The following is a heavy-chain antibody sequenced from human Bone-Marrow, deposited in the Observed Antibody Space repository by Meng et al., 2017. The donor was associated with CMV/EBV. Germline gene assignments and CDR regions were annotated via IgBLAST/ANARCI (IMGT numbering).Heavy chain of an antibody. CDR1: GFTFINHA. CDR2: ISDSGSNT. D-gene: IGHD4-17*01. Sequence: GGSLRLSCEASGFTFINHAMSWVRQVPGRGLEWVSSISDSGSNTYYVDSVKGRFTISRDNSKNTLYLQMNSLRAEDTSVYYCARAEYGDPGGVDAYWGQGALVTFSS. V-gene: IGHV3-23*01. CDR3: ARAEYGDPGGVDAY. J-gene: IGHJ4*02.